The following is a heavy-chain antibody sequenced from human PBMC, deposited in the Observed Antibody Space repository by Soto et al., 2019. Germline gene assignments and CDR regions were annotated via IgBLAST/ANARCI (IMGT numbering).Heavy chain of an antibody. J-gene: IGHJ3*01. D-gene: IGHD3-22*01. V-gene: IGHV1-46*01. Sequence: ASVKVSCKAAGYTFTSYYMHWVRQAPGQGLEWMGIINPSGGSTSYAQKFQGRVTMTRDTSTSTVYMELSSLRSEDTAVYYCARGGIITIIVVPPPGDVLEFWVKGTMVPVTP. CDR1: GYTFTSYY. CDR2: INPSGGST. CDR3: ARGGIITIIVVPPPGDVLEF.